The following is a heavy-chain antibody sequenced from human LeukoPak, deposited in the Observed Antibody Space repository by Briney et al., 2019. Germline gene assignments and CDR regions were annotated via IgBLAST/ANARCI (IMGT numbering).Heavy chain of an antibody. J-gene: IGHJ6*03. CDR1: GFTFSGSA. CDR2: IRSKANSYAT. Sequence: GGSLRLSCAASGFTFSGSAMHWVRQASGQGLERVGRIRSKANSYATAYAASMKGRFTISRDDSKNTAYLQIHSLKTEDTAVYYCTRQGNLRNYYYYYMDVWGKGTTVTVSS. V-gene: IGHV3-73*01. D-gene: IGHD4-17*01. CDR3: TRQGNLRNYYYYYMDV.